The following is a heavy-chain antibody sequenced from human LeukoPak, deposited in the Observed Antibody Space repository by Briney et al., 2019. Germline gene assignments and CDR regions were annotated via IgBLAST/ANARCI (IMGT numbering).Heavy chain of an antibody. J-gene: IGHJ5*02. D-gene: IGHD5-12*01. V-gene: IGHV1-69*05. CDR1: GGTFISYA. Sequence: SXKVSCKASGGTFISYAISWVRQAPGQGLEWMGGIIPIFGTANYAQKFQGRVTITTDESTSTAYMELSSLRSEDTAVYYCARGYSGYDWFWFDPWGQGTLVTVSS. CDR3: ARGYSGYDWFWFDP. CDR2: IIPIFGTA.